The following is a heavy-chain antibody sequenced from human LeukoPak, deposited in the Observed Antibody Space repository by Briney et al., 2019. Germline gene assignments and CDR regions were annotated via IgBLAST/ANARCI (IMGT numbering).Heavy chain of an antibody. J-gene: IGHJ4*02. CDR1: GFTFSSYS. CDR3: AKKMSITAAGQVDY. D-gene: IGHD1-20*01. CDR2: ISSSGGST. Sequence: GGSLRLSCAASGFTFSSYSMSWVRQAPGKGLEWVSAISSSGGSTDYTDPVKGRFTISRDNSKNTLYLQMNSLRAEDTAVYYCAKKMSITAAGQVDYWGQGTLVTVSS. V-gene: IGHV3-23*01.